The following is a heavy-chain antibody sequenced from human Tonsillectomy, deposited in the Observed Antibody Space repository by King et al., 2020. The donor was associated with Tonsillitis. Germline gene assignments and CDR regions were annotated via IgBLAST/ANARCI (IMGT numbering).Heavy chain of an antibody. V-gene: IGHV3-7*01. CDR3: ARASSYYYDSSGYYPDFDY. CDR2: IKQDGSEK. Sequence: VQLVESGGGLVQPGGSLRLSCAASGFTFSNYWMSWVRQAPGKGLEWVANIKQDGSEKYYVDSVKGRFTISRENAKNSLFLQINSLRVEDTAVYYCARASSYYYDSSGYYPDFDYWGQGTLVTVSS. CDR1: GFTFSNYW. J-gene: IGHJ4*02. D-gene: IGHD3-22*01.